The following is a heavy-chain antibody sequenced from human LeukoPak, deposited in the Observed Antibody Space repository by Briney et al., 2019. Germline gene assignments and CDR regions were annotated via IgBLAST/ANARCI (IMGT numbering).Heavy chain of an antibody. CDR3: ACMITPRGWFDP. Sequence: SGGSLRLSCAASGFTCSDYYMSWIRQAPGKGLEWVSYISSSSSYTNYADSVKGRFTISRDNAKNSLYLQMNSLRAEDTAVYYCACMITPRGWFDPWGQGTLVTVSS. CDR1: GFTCSDYY. CDR2: ISSSSSYT. J-gene: IGHJ5*02. D-gene: IGHD3-16*01. V-gene: IGHV3-11*06.